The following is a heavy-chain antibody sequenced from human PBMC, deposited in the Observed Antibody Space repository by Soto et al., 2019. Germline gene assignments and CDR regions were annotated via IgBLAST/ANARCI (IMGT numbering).Heavy chain of an antibody. CDR1: GGSFSGYY. V-gene: IGHV4-34*01. D-gene: IGHD5-18*01. Sequence: QVQLQQWGAGLLKPSETLSLTCAVYGGSFSGYYWSWIRQPPGKGLEWIGEINHSGSTNYNPSLKCRVTLPVDTSKNQFSLTLSPVAAADTAVYYCARVPYSYGVFDYWGQGTLVTVSS. CDR2: INHSGST. CDR3: ARVPYSYGVFDY. J-gene: IGHJ4*02.